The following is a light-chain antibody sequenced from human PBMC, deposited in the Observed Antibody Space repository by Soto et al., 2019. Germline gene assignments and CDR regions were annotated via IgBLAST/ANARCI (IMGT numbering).Light chain of an antibody. CDR2: SAS. J-gene: IGKJ3*01. CDR3: QQYGDSPLT. Sequence: DIQMTQSPSSLSASVGDRVTITCRASQSITTYINWYQQEPGKAPKLLIYSASTLQSGDPSRFSGNGSGADFTLTISSLQPEDFCVYYCQQYGDSPLTSGPGSKVDI. V-gene: IGKV1-39*01. CDR1: QSITTY.